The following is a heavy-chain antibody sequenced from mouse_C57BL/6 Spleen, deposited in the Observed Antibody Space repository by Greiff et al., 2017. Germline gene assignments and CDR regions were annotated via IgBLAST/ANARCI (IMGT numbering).Heavy chain of an antibody. Sequence: VMLVESGPGLVAPSQSLSITCPVSGCSLTSYGVDWVRQSPGKGLEWLGVIWGVGSTNYNSALKSRLSISKDNSKSQVFLKMNSLQTDDTAMYSCARSSYKAMDYWGQGTSVTVSS. J-gene: IGHJ4*01. CDR1: GCSLTSYG. V-gene: IGHV2-6*01. D-gene: IGHD1-1*01. CDR2: IWGVGST. CDR3: ARSSYKAMDY.